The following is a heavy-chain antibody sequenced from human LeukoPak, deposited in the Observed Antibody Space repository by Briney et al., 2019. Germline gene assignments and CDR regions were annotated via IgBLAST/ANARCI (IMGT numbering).Heavy chain of an antibody. Sequence: WVRQPPGKGLEWIGSIYYSGNTYYNPSLKSRVSISVDTSKNQFSLKLSSVTAADTAVYYCARHPGRLFDYWGQGTLVTVSS. J-gene: IGHJ4*02. CDR2: IYYSGNT. CDR3: ARHPGRLFDY. V-gene: IGHV4-39*01.